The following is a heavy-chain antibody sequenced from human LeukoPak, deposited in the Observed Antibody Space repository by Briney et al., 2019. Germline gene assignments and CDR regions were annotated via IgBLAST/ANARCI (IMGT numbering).Heavy chain of an antibody. Sequence: PGGSLRLSCAASGFTFTNYWMSWVRQAPGKGRKWVASIKQDASDKYYVDSVKGRFTISRDNAKNSLFLQMISLRAEDTALYYCVRDPVDYWGQGILVTVSS. CDR1: GFTFTNYW. V-gene: IGHV3-7*01. J-gene: IGHJ4*02. CDR2: IKQDASDK. CDR3: VRDPVDY.